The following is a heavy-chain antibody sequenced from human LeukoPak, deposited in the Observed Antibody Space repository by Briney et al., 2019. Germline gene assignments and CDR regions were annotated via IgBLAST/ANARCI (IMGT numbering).Heavy chain of an antibody. CDR1: GFTFSSYS. D-gene: IGHD3-22*01. J-gene: IGHJ4*02. V-gene: IGHV3-21*04. CDR3: ARIYDSTGYPFDQ. CDR2: ISSSSSYI. Sequence: GGSLRLSCAASGFTFSSYSMSWVRQAPGNGLEWVSSISSSSSYIYYADSVKGRFTISRDNAKNSLYLQMNSLRAEDTAVYYCARIYDSTGYPFDQWGQGTPVTVSS.